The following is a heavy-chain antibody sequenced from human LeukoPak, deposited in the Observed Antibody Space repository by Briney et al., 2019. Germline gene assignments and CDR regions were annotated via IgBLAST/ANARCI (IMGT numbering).Heavy chain of an antibody. J-gene: IGHJ4*02. CDR1: GFTDSSKY. D-gene: IGHD4-17*01. V-gene: IGHV3-66*01. CDR2: IYSGGTT. CDR3: ARSTTVTMTDYFDY. Sequence: GGSLRLSCAASGFTDSSKYMSWVRQAPGKGLEWVSVIYSGGTTYYADSVKGRFTISRDNSKNTLYLQMNSLRVEDTAVYFCARSTTVTMTDYFDYWGQGALVTVSS.